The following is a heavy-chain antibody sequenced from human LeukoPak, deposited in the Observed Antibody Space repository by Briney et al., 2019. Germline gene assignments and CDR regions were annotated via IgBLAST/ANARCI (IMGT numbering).Heavy chain of an antibody. Sequence: PGGSLRLSCAASTFGLSSYWMHWVRQAPGKGLVWVSRINSDGSTTSYADSVKGRFTISRDNAKNTLYLQMNSLRAEDTAVYYCARDLDCSGGSCYGEVLDYWGQGTQVTVSS. CDR3: ARDLDCSGGSCYGEVLDY. V-gene: IGHV3-74*01. CDR2: INSDGSTT. J-gene: IGHJ4*02. CDR1: TFGLSSYW. D-gene: IGHD2-15*01.